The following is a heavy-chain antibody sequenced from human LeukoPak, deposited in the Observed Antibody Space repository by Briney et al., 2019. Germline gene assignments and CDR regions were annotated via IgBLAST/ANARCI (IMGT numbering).Heavy chain of an antibody. V-gene: IGHV4-59*01. CDR3: ARESIAARGWWFDP. D-gene: IGHD6-6*01. CDR1: GGSISSYY. CDR2: IYYSGST. Sequence: SETLSLTCTVSGGSISSYYWSWIRQPPGKGLEWIGYIYYSGSTNYNPSLKSRVTISVDMSKNQFSLRLSSVTAADTAVYYCARESIAARGWWFDPWGQGTLVTVSS. J-gene: IGHJ5*02.